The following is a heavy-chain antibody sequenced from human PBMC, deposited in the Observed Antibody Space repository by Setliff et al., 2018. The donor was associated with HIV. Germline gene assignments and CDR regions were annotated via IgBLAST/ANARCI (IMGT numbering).Heavy chain of an antibody. J-gene: IGHJ6*03. CDR1: GGSFTGYY. V-gene: IGHV4-31*11. CDR2: FSYSGNI. CDR3: ASQPSGHFCYYMHV. D-gene: IGHD1-1*01. Sequence: SETLSLTCAVSGGSFTGYYWSWIRQHPGKGLEYIGYFSYSGNIYYNPSLKSRVTISVDTSKNQFSLKVSSVTGADTGVYYCASQPSGHFCYYMHVWGKGTTVTVSS.